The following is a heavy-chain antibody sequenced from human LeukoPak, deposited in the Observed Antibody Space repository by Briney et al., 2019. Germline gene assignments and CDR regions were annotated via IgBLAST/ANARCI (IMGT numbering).Heavy chain of an antibody. J-gene: IGHJ4*02. V-gene: IGHV3-74*01. D-gene: IGHD6-19*01. CDR2: INSEGSST. CDR1: EFTFSSHW. CDR3: ARGPSSGGSFVGDY. Sequence: GGSLRLSCAASEFTFSSHWMHWVRQVPGKGLVWVSRINSEGSSTSYADSVKGRFTISRDNAKNTLYLQMNSLGVEDTAVYYCARGPSSGGSFVGDYWGQGTLVTVSS.